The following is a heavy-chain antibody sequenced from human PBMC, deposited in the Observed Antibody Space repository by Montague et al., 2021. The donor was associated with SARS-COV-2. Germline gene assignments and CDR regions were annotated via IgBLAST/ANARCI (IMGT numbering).Heavy chain of an antibody. V-gene: IGHV4-39*01. CDR1: GGSISSADYY. J-gene: IGHJ4*03. D-gene: IGHD2-8*01. CDR2: ISYSGRT. Sequence: SETLSLTCTVSGGSISSADYYWGWLRQPAGKGLEWIGSISYSGRTYYNPSLRSRVSFSMDTSKNHFSLNLNSVTAADTAVYFCARQLSSYWSTNKCYPYYFDVWGQGALVTVSS. CDR3: ARQLSSYWSTNKCYPYYFDV.